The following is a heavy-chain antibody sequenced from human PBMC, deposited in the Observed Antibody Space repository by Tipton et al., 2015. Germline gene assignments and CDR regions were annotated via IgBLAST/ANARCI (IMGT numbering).Heavy chain of an antibody. Sequence: TLSLTCTVSGDSINKYYWSWIRQPPGKELEWIGYIQHSGGTNYNPSLESRVSISVDTSKTQFSLEMRSVTATDTAVYYCARARGRHGGLFDSWGQGTLVTVSS. D-gene: IGHD4-23*01. CDR3: ARARGRHGGLFDS. J-gene: IGHJ4*02. CDR2: IQHSGGT. CDR1: GDSINKYY. V-gene: IGHV4-59*01.